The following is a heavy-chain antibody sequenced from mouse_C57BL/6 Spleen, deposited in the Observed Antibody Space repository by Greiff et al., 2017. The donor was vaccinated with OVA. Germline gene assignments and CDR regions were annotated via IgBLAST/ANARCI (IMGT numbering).Heavy chain of an antibody. CDR1: GYTFTSYW. D-gene: IGHD2-5*01. Sequence: QVQLQQPGAELVKPGSSVKLSCKASGYTFTSYWMHWVKQRPGQGLEWIGNIDPSDSETHYNQKFKDKATLTVDKYSSTAYMQLSSLTSEDSAGYYCGRSGSNYDAMDYWGQGTSVTVSS. J-gene: IGHJ4*01. V-gene: IGHV1-52*01. CDR3: GRSGSNYDAMDY. CDR2: IDPSDSET.